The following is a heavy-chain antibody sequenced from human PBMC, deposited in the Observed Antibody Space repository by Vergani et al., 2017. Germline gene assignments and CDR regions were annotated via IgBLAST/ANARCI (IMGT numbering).Heavy chain of an antibody. CDR3: AKDGLSTYYDFWSGPRDFDY. D-gene: IGHD3-3*01. Sequence: EVQLLESGGDLVQPGGSLRLSCAASGFTFNHYAMNWVRQAPGKGLEWVSGISGSGGSTYYAGSVKGRFTISRDSSKNTLYLQMNSLSAGDTAVYYCAKDGLSTYYDFWSGPRDFDYWGQGTLVTVSS. CDR2: ISGSGGST. J-gene: IGHJ4*02. CDR1: GFTFNHYA. V-gene: IGHV3-23*01.